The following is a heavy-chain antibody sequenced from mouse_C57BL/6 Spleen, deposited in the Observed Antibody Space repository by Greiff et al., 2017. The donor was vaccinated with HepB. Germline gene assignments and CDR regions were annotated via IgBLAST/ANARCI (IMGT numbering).Heavy chain of an antibody. CDR3: ARKGYAGFAY. CDR1: GYTFTSYW. D-gene: IGHD3-2*02. J-gene: IGHJ3*01. Sequence: QVQLQQPGAELVMPGASVKLSCKASGYTFTSYWMHWVKQRPGQGLEWIGEIDPSDSYTNYNQKFKGKSTLTVDKSSSTPYMQLSSLTSEDSAVYYCARKGYAGFAYWGQGTLVTVSA. V-gene: IGHV1-69*01. CDR2: IDPSDSYT.